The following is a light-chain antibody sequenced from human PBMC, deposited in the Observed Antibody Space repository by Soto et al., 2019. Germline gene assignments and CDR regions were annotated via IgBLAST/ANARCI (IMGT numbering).Light chain of an antibody. CDR1: SSDVGGHKF. CDR2: EVN. CDR3: NSYTSSSARV. J-gene: IGLJ2*01. Sequence: QSALTQPASVSGSPGQSITMSCTGTSSDVGGHKFVSWYQHHPGKAPKLLIYEVNNRPSGVSDRFSGSKSGNTASLTISGLQAEDEADYYCNSYTSSSARVFGGGTQLTVL. V-gene: IGLV2-14*01.